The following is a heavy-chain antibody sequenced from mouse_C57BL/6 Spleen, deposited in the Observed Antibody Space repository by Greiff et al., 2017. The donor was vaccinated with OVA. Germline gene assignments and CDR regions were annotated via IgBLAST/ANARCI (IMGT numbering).Heavy chain of an antibody. Sequence: QVQLQQPGAELVMPGASVKLSCKASGYTFTSYWMHWVKQRPGQGLEWIGEIDPSDSYTNYNQKFKGKSTLTVDKSSSTAYMQLRSLTSEDTAVYYCARGGWSYFDYWGQGTTLTVSS. CDR3: ARGGWSYFDY. D-gene: IGHD2-3*01. CDR1: GYTFTSYW. CDR2: IDPSDSYT. V-gene: IGHV1-69*01. J-gene: IGHJ2*01.